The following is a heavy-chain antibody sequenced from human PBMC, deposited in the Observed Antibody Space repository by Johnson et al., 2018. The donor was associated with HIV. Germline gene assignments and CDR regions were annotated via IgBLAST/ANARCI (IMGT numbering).Heavy chain of an antibody. CDR2: ISYDGSNK. V-gene: IGHV3-30*04. CDR3: KLSSSNGFDI. D-gene: IGHD6-6*01. Sequence: QVQLVESGGGLVQPGGSLRLSCAASGFTFSSYAMHWVRQAPGKGLEWVAVISYDGSNKYYADSVKGRFTISRDNSKNSLYLQMNSLRAEDTAVYYCKLSSSNGFDIWSQGTMVTVSS. J-gene: IGHJ3*02. CDR1: GFTFSSYA.